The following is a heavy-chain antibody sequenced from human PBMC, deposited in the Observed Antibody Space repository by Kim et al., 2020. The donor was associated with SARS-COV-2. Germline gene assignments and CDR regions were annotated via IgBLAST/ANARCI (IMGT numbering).Heavy chain of an antibody. D-gene: IGHD3-10*01. CDR1: GFTFSSYG. V-gene: IGHV3-30*18. CDR3: AKDMIRHPGSYLFYYYYGMDV. CDR2: ISYDGSNK. Sequence: GGSLRLSCAASGFTFSSYGMHWVRQAPGKGLEWVAVISYDGSNKYYADSVKGRFTISRDNSKNTLYLQMNSLRAEDTAVYYCAKDMIRHPGSYLFYYYYGMDVWGQGTTVTVSS. J-gene: IGHJ6*02.